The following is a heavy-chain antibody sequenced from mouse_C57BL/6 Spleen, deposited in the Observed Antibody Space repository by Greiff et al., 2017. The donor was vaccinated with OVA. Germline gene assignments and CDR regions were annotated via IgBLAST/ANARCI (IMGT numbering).Heavy chain of an antibody. J-gene: IGHJ4*01. V-gene: IGHV3-6*01. Sequence: EVKLQESGPGLVKPSQSLSLTCSVTGYSITSGYYWNWIRQFPGNKLEWMGYISYDGSNNYNPSLKNRISITRDTSKNQFFLKLNSVTTEDTATYYCARVGSSGYFYAMDYWGQGTSVTVSS. CDR3: ARVGSSGYFYAMDY. CDR1: GYSITSGYY. D-gene: IGHD3-2*02. CDR2: ISYDGSN.